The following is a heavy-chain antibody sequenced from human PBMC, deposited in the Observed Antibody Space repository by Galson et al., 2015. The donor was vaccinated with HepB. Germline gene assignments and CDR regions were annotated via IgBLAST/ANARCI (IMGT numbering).Heavy chain of an antibody. Sequence: SEPLSLTCTVSGGSVSSGTWWSWLRQPPGKGLEWIGEVFDDGSTNYSPSLKSRVTMSVDMSKNHFSLKLSSVTAADTAVYYCARERVPAANYYYYGMDVWGQGTTVIVSS. V-gene: IGHV4-4*02. CDR2: VFDDGST. D-gene: IGHD2-2*01. CDR1: GGSVSSGTW. CDR3: ARERVPAANYYYYGMDV. J-gene: IGHJ6*02.